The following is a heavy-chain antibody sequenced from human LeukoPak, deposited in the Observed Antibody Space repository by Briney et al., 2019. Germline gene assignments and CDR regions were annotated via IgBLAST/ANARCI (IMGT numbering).Heavy chain of an antibody. Sequence: ASVKVYCKASGYTFTSYYMHWVRQAPGQGLEWMGIINPSGGSTSYAQKFQGRVTMTRDTSTSTVYMELSSLRSEDTAVYYCARWQQLVAAFDYWGQGTLVTVSS. CDR1: GYTFTSYY. J-gene: IGHJ4*02. D-gene: IGHD6-6*01. CDR3: ARWQQLVAAFDY. V-gene: IGHV1-46*01. CDR2: INPSGGST.